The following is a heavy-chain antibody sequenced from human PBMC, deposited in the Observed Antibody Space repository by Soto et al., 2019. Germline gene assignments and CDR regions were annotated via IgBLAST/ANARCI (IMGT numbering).Heavy chain of an antibody. J-gene: IGHJ4*02. V-gene: IGHV3-30-3*01. D-gene: IGHD1-26*01. Sequence: QVQLVESGGGVVQPGRSLRLSCAASGFTFSSYAMHWVRQAPGKGLEWVAVISYDGSNKYYADSVKGRFTISRDNSKNTLYLQMNSLRAEDTAAYYCARDPPYSGRPRVLDYWGQGTLVTVSS. CDR3: ARDPPYSGRPRVLDY. CDR2: ISYDGSNK. CDR1: GFTFSSYA.